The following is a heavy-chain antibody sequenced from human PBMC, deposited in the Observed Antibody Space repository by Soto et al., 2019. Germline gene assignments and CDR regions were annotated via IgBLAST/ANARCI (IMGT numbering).Heavy chain of an antibody. Sequence: LSLSCAASGFTFSSYAMHWVRQAPGKGLEWVAVISYDGSNKYYADSVKGRFTISRDNSKNTLYLQMNSLRAEDTAVYYCAGGVYFDYWGQGTLVTVSS. CDR1: GFTFSSYA. CDR3: AGGVYFDY. CDR2: ISYDGSNK. V-gene: IGHV3-30-3*01. J-gene: IGHJ4*02.